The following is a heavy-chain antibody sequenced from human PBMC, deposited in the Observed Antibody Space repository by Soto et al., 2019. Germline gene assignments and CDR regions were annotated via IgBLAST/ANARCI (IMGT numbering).Heavy chain of an antibody. J-gene: IGHJ4*02. D-gene: IGHD1-1*01. CDR3: ARRYGYSFDY. Sequence: SATLSLTCTLSGRSIISSSYYWLSIREPPGKGLEWVGSIYYSGSTYYNSSLKSRVSISVDTSKNQFSLKLSSVTAADTAVYYCARRYGYSFDYWGQGTLVTVS. CDR2: IYYSGST. V-gene: IGHV4-39*01. CDR1: GRSIISSSYY.